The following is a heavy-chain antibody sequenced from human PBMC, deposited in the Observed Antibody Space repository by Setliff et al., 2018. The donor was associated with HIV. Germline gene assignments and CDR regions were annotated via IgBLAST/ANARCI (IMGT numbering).Heavy chain of an antibody. CDR3: ASRPQTGDVLRFLEWTNHQVR. V-gene: IGHV4-59*11. D-gene: IGHD3-3*01. Sequence: PSETLSLTCTVSGGSISSHYWSWIRQPPGKGLEWIGYIYHSGSTNYNPSLKSRVTISVDTSKNQFSLKLTSVTAADTAVYYCASRPQTGDVLRFLEWTNHQVRWGQGTLVTVSS. CDR2: IYHSGST. J-gene: IGHJ4*02. CDR1: GGSISSHY.